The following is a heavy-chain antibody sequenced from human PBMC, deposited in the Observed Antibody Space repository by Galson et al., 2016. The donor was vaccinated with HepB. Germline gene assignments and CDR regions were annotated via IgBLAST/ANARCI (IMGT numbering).Heavy chain of an antibody. J-gene: IGHJ4*02. CDR1: GYTFTSYY. CDR3: ARAQTKNLETSPFEY. CDR2: INPSGGST. D-gene: IGHD1-14*01. V-gene: IGHV1-46*01. Sequence: SVKVSCKASGYTFTSYYMHWVRQAPGQGLEWMGIINPSGGSTSYAQKFQGRVTITADESTRTTNMELSSLRSDDTAMYFCARAQTKNLETSPFEYWGQGTLVTVSS.